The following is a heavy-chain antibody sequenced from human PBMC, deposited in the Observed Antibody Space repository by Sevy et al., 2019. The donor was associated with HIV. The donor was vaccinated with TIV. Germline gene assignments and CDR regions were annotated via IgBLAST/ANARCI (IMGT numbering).Heavy chain of an antibody. CDR1: GGSISSSRHY. Sequence: SETLSLTCNVSGGSISSSRHYWGWIRQSPGKSLEWVGGRFYSGGAYYNPSLQSRVTMSVDTSKNQFSLNVNSVTAADTAVYDCARHPLGNWFDLWGQGILVTVSS. J-gene: IGHJ5*02. CDR3: ARHPLGNWFDL. D-gene: IGHD3-16*01. CDR2: RFYSGGA. V-gene: IGHV4-39*01.